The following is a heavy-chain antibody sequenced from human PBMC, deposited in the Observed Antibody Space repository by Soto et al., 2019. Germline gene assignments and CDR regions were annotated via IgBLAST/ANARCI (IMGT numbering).Heavy chain of an antibody. CDR1: GFTFSSYG. CDR3: VREGNGLAARRLGPYFDY. J-gene: IGHJ4*02. V-gene: IGHV3-30*03. CDR2: ISYDGSKE. Sequence: HPGGSLRLSCAASGFTFSSYGMHWVRQAPGKGLEWVAVISYDGSKEYYADSVKGRFSISRDNAKNSLYLQMNSLRAEDTAVYYCVREGNGLAARRLGPYFDYWGQGTLVTVSS. D-gene: IGHD6-6*01.